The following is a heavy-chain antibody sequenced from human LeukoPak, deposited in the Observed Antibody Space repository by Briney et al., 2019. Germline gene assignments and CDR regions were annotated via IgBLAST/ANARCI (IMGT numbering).Heavy chain of an antibody. V-gene: IGHV4-38-2*02. J-gene: IGHJ4*02. D-gene: IGHD3-22*01. Sequence: SETLSLTCTVSGYSISSGCYWGWIRQPPGKGLEWIGSIYHSGSTYYNPSLKSRVTISVDTSKNQFSLKLSSVTAADTAVYYCARGQHPAAPSTMYYYDSSGYYFFDYWGQGTLVTVSS. CDR2: IYHSGST. CDR1: GYSISSGCY. CDR3: ARGQHPAAPSTMYYYDSSGYYFFDY.